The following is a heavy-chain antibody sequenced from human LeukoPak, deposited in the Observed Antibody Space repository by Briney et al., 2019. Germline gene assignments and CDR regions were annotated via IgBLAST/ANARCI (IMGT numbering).Heavy chain of an antibody. CDR2: IVVGSGNT. J-gene: IGHJ6*02. CDR3: AAGTELRYYGMDV. D-gene: IGHD1-1*01. Sequence: GASVTVSCKASGFTFTSSAVQWVRQARGQRLEWIGWIVVGSGNTNYAQKFQERVTITRDMSTSTAYMELSSLRSEDTAVYYCAAGTELRYYGMDVWGQGTTVTVSS. CDR1: GFTFTSSA. V-gene: IGHV1-58*01.